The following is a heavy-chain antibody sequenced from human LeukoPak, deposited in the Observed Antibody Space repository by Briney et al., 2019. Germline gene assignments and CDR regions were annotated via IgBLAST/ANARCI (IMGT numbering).Heavy chain of an antibody. J-gene: IGHJ4*02. V-gene: IGHV4-38-2*01. D-gene: IGHD3-22*01. CDR3: ARLPSYYDSSGYSY. CDR1: GYSISSGYY. Sequence: PSETLSLTCAVSGYSISSGYYWGWIRQPPGKGLEWIGSIYHSGSTYYNPPLKSRVTISVDTSKNQFSLKLSSVTAADTAVYYCARLPSYYDSSGYSYWGQGTLVTVSS. CDR2: IYHSGST.